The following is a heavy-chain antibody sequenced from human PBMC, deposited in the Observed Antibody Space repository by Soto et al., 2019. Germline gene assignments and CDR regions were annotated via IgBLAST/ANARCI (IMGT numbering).Heavy chain of an antibody. D-gene: IGHD3-3*01. J-gene: IGHJ6*02. CDR1: GLTFSSHT. CDR2: ISYDRSNE. Sequence: QVQLVESGGGVVQPGRSLRLSCAASGLTFSSHTMHWVRQAPGKGLEWVGIISYDRSNEYYADSVKGRFIISRDNSKHTLYLQMDSLRALDRAVYYCARNEDFWSGNCYGMDVWGPWTTVTVSS. V-gene: IGHV3-30*04. CDR3: ARNEDFWSGNCYGMDV.